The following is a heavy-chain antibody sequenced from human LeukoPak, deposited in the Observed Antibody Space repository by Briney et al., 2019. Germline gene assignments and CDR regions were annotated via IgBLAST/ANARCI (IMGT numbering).Heavy chain of an antibody. CDR2: IVVGSGNT. CDR1: GFTFSSSA. J-gene: IGHJ4*02. V-gene: IGHV1-58*01. D-gene: IGHD5-18*01. CDR3: AAPSRIQLDY. Sequence: SVKVSCKASGFTFSSSAVQWVRQARGRRLEWIGWIVVGSGNTNYAQKFQERVTITRDVSTSAAYMELTSLRSEDTAVYYCAAPSRIQLDYWGQGTLVTVSS.